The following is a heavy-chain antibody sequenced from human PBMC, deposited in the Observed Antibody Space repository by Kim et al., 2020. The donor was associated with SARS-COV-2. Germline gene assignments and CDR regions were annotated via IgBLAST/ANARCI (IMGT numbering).Heavy chain of an antibody. CDR3: ATVGTTTYVFDY. CDR2: T. Sequence: TDNAASVRGRFTISRDDSQNSLYLQMNSLKTEDTAVYYCATVGTTTYVFDYWGQGALVTVSS. J-gene: IGHJ4*02. V-gene: IGHV3-72*01. D-gene: IGHD1-26*01.